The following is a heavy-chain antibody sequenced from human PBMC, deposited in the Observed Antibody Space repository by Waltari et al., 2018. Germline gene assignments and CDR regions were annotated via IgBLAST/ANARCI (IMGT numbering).Heavy chain of an antibody. CDR2: INTDGSST. J-gene: IGHJ3*02. CDR3: AELSSSAFHI. Sequence: EVQLVESGGGLVQPGESLRLSCAASGFTFSSYWMHWVRQAPGTGLAWCSRINTDGSSTSYADSVIGRSTISRDNAKNTLYLQMNSLTVDDTAVYYCAELSSSAFHIWGQGTMVTVSS. D-gene: IGHD1-7*01. V-gene: IGHV3-74*01. CDR1: GFTFSSYW.